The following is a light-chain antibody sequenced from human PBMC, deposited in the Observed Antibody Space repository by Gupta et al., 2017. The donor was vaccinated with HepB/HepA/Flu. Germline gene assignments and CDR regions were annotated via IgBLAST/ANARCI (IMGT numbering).Light chain of an antibody. Sequence: QSALTQPRSVSGSPGQSVTISCTGTSSDVGGYIYVSWYQHHPGKAPKLVIYDVTKRPSGVPDRFSGSKSGNTASLTISGLQAEDDAEYYCCSYAGTYIHYVFGTGTKVTVL. CDR1: SSDVGGYIY. CDR3: CSYAGTYIHYV. J-gene: IGLJ1*01. CDR2: DVT. V-gene: IGLV2-11*01.